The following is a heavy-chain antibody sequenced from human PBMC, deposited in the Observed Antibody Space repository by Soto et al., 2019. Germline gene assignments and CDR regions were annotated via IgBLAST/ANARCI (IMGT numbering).Heavy chain of an antibody. Sequence: GGSLRLSCAASGFTFSSYAMHWVRQAPGKGLEWVAVISYDGSNKYYGDSVKGRFTISRDNSKNTLYLQMNSLRAEDTAVYYCASPTTEIDYWGQGTLVTVSS. CDR1: GFTFSSYA. D-gene: IGHD4-17*01. J-gene: IGHJ4*02. CDR3: ASPTTEIDY. CDR2: ISYDGSNK. V-gene: IGHV3-30-3*01.